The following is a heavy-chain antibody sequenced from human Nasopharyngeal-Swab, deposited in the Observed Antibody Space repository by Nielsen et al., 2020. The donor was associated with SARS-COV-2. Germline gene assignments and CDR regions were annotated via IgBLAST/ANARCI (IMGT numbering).Heavy chain of an antibody. CDR3: ARDGFGESPYYYYYGMDV. J-gene: IGHJ6*02. CDR1: GFTFSNYS. Sequence: GESLKISCAASGFTFSNYSMNWVRQAPGTGLEWVSSISSSTSYIYYADSVKGRFTISRDNAKNSLYLQMNSLRAEDTAVYYCARDGFGESPYYYYYGMDVWGQGTTVTVSS. CDR2: ISSSTSYI. D-gene: IGHD3-10*01. V-gene: IGHV3-21*01.